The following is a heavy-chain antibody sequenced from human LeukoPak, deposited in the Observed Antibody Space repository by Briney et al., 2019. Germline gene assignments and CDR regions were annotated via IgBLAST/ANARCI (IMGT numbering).Heavy chain of an antibody. J-gene: IGHJ4*02. CDR1: GGSFSGYY. D-gene: IGHD3-22*01. Sequence: SETLSLTCAVYGGSFSGYYWSWLRQPPGKGLEWIGEINHSGSTNYNPSLKSRVTISVDTPKNQFSLQLTSVTAADTAVYYCARAGDSSGYSDYWGQGTLVTVSS. CDR2: INHSGST. V-gene: IGHV4-34*01. CDR3: ARAGDSSGYSDY.